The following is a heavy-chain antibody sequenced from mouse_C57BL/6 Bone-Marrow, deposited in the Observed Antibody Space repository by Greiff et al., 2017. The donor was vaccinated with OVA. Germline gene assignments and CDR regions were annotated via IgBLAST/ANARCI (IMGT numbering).Heavy chain of an antibody. V-gene: IGHV6-3*01. CDR1: GFTFSNYW. Sequence: EVKLVESGGGLVQPGGSMKLSCVASGFTFSNYWMNWVRQSPEKGLEWVAQIRLKSDNYASHYAESVKGRFTISRDASKSSVDLQMNNLRAEDTGIYYCTVVSLGSSSHWYFDVWGTGTTVTVSS. CDR3: TVVSLGSSSHWYFDV. J-gene: IGHJ1*03. CDR2: IRLKSDNYAS. D-gene: IGHD1-1*01.